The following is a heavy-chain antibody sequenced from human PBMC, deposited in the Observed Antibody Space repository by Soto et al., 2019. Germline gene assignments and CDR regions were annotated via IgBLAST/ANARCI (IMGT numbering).Heavy chain of an antibody. J-gene: IGHJ6*02. CDR2: IYYRSKWFH. V-gene: IGHV6-1*01. D-gene: IGHD2-15*01. CDR1: GDSVSSNGAC. CDR3: ARVHCSAGTCLDGLDF. Sequence: PSQTLSLTCVISGDSVSSNGACWNWIRQSLLRGLQWLGRIYYRSKWFHDYAASVESRMAINPDTSRNQFSLQLNYVTPEDTAVYYCARVHCSAGTCLDGLDFWGQGTTVTVSS.